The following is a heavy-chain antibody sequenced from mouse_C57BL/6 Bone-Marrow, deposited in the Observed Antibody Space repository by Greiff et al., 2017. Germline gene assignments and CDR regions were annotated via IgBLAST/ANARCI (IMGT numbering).Heavy chain of an antibody. J-gene: IGHJ2*01. D-gene: IGHD1-1*01. Sequence: QVQLQQPGAELVKPGASVKLSCKASGYTFTSYWMHWVKQRPGRGLEWIGRIDPNSGGTKYNEKFKSKATLTVDKPSSTAYMQLSSLTSEDSAVYYGGRRRITTVGYFDYWGQGTTLTVSA. V-gene: IGHV1-72*01. CDR1: GYTFTSYW. CDR2: IDPNSGGT. CDR3: GRRRITTVGYFDY.